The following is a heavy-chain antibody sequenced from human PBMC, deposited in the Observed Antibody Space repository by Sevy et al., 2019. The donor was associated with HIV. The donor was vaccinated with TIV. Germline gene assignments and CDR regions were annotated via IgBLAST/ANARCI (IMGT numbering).Heavy chain of an antibody. CDR1: GGSISSYY. V-gene: IGHV4-59*01. Sequence: SETLSLTCTVSGGSISSYYWNWIRQSPGKGLEWIGYIYYSGSTNYNPSLKSRVTISIDTSKNQFSLKLSSVTAADTAVYYCARPHGGPYAFDIWGQGTMVTVSS. CDR3: ARPHGGPYAFDI. D-gene: IGHD3-16*01. CDR2: IYYSGST. J-gene: IGHJ3*02.